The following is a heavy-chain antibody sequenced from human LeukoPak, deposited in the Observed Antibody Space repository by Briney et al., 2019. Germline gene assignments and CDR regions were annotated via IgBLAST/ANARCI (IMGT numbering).Heavy chain of an antibody. Sequence: PSETLSLTCTVSAASISGYFWHWLRHPAGKGLEWIGRVSSSGTTNYNPSLGSRVTMSTDTSKNDFSLNLISVTAADTAVYYCARDTVTHPFDYWGQGTLVTVSS. V-gene: IGHV4-4*07. CDR3: ARDTVTHPFDY. CDR1: AASISGYF. J-gene: IGHJ4*02. CDR2: VSSSGTT. D-gene: IGHD4-11*01.